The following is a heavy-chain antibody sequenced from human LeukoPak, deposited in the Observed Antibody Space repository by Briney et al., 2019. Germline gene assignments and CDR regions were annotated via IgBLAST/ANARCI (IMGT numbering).Heavy chain of an antibody. Sequence: GGSLRLSCAASGFTFDDYGMRWVRQAPGKGLEWVSGINWNGGRTVYADSVKGRFTISRDNAKNSLYLQMNSLRAEDTALYYCARDLASSDVWGKGTTVTVSS. D-gene: IGHD3-16*01. CDR3: ARDLASSDV. CDR2: INWNGGRT. V-gene: IGHV3-20*04. J-gene: IGHJ6*04. CDR1: GFTFDDYG.